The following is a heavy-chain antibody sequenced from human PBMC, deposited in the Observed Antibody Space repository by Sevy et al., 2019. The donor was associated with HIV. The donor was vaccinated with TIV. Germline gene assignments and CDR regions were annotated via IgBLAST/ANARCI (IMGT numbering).Heavy chain of an antibody. J-gene: IGHJ4*02. CDR2: ISSSSSYI. CDR3: GIAEAGQLDFDY. Sequence: GGSLRLSCAASGFTFSSYSMNWVRQAPGKGLEWVSSISSSSSYIYYADSVKGRFTISRDNAKNSLYLQMNSLRAEDTAVYYCGIAEAGQLDFDYWGQGTLVTVSS. D-gene: IGHD6-19*01. V-gene: IGHV3-21*01. CDR1: GFTFSSYS.